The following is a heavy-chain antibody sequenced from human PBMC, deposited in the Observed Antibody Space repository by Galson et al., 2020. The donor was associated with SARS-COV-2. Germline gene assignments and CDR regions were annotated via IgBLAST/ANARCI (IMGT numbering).Heavy chain of an antibody. D-gene: IGHD6-19*01. Sequence: GGSLRFSCAASGFTFSNYAVTWVRQAPGKGLEWVSVISGSGRTTFYADSVKGRCTVSRDNSKNTLFLQMNSLRAEDTAIYYCAKALVSSAWYSVDPWGQGTLVTVSS. J-gene: IGHJ5*02. V-gene: IGHV3-23*01. CDR1: GFTFSNYA. CDR3: AKALVSSAWYSVDP. CDR2: ISGSGRTT.